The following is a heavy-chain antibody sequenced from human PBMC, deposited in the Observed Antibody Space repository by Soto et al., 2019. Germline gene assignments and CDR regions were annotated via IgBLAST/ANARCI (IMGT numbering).Heavy chain of an antibody. J-gene: IGHJ5*02. CDR1: GFPFSHYW. V-gene: IGHV3-74*01. D-gene: IGHD3-16*01. Sequence: MQMVESGGGSVQPGGSLRLSCAASGFPFSHYWMHWVRQTPGKGLVWVSRINPAGTITNYAYSVEGRFTISRDNADSAVFLQMNSLSAEDTAIYYCTSDTFGLRDTWGQGTLVTVSS. CDR2: INPAGTIT. CDR3: TSDTFGLRDT.